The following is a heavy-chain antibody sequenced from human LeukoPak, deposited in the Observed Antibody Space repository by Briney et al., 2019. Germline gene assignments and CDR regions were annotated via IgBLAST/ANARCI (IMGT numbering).Heavy chain of an antibody. CDR2: ISGSGGST. V-gene: IGHV3-23*01. CDR3: ARPAGYSRSWLRYFDY. Sequence: GGSLRLSCAASGFTVNSNYMSWVRQAPGKGLEWVSAISGSGGSTYYADSVKGRFTISRDNSKNTLYLQMNSLRAEDTAVYYCARPAGYSRSWLRYFDYWGQGTLVTVSS. D-gene: IGHD6-13*01. J-gene: IGHJ4*02. CDR1: GFTVNSNY.